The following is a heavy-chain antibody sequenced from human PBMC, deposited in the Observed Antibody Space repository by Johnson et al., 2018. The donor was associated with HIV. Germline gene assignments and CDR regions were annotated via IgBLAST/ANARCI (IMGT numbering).Heavy chain of an antibody. V-gene: IGHV3-30*04. D-gene: IGHD1-26*01. CDR3: ARGANSGSYFGAFDI. Sequence: QVQLVESGGGLVQPGGSLRLSCAASKFTFNSYTLHWVRQAPGKGLEWVAVISYDGSNTYYADSVKGRFTISRDNSKNTLYLQMNSLRAEDTAVYYCARGANSGSYFGAFDIWGRGTMVTVSS. J-gene: IGHJ3*02. CDR2: ISYDGSNT. CDR1: KFTFNSYT.